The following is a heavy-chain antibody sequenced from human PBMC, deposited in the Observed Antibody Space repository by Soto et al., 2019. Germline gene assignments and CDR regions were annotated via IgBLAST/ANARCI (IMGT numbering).Heavy chain of an antibody. CDR2: ISSGSSNI. CDR1: GFAFRSYN. CDR3: ASATVVAGTFDI. D-gene: IGHD2-15*01. Sequence: EVQLVESGGGLVKPGGSLTLSCAGSGFAFRSYNMNWVRQPPGKGLEWVAAISSGSSNIYYADSVKGRFTISSDNAKDSLYLQMDSLRAADSAVYYCASATVVAGTFDIWGQGTLLTVSS. V-gene: IGHV3-21*01. J-gene: IGHJ4*02.